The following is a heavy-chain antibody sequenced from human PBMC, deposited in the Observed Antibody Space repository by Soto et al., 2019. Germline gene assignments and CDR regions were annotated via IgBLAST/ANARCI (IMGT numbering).Heavy chain of an antibody. CDR2: IYYSGST. Sequence: SETLSLTCAVSGGSISSGDYYWSWIRQPPGKGLEWIGYIYYSGSTYYNPSLTSRVTLSVDTSKKQFSLNLSSVTAADTAVYYCARSSPSITNFPHGDHFAMDVWSQGTTVTVSS. CDR1: GGSISSGDYY. D-gene: IGHD3-3*01. V-gene: IGHV4-30-4*01. J-gene: IGHJ6*02. CDR3: ARSSPSITNFPHGDHFAMDV.